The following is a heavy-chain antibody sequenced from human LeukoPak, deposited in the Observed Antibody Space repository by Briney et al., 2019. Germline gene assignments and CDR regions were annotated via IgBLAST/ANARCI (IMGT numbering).Heavy chain of an antibody. D-gene: IGHD4-23*01. CDR1: GGSISSYY. CDR2: IYYSGST. Sequence: PSETLSLTCTVSGGSISSYYWSWLRQPPGKGLEWIGYIYYSGSTNYNPSLKSRVTISVDTSKNQFSLKLSSVTAADTAVYYCARGVYGGNSGGTNGGYWGQGTLVTVSS. V-gene: IGHV4-59*01. CDR3: ARGVYGGNSGGTNGGY. J-gene: IGHJ4*02.